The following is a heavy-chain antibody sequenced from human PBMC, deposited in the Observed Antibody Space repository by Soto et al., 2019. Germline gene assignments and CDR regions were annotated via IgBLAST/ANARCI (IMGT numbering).Heavy chain of an antibody. D-gene: IGHD2-21*01. CDR3: ARGGISHWAYFYYMDV. Sequence: PSETLSLTCVVSGGSLSDYFWSWIRQPPGMALEWIGEINHLGSINYNPSLKSRVTMSVDTSKNQFSLTLNSVTAADTATYYCARGGISHWAYFYYMDVWDRGT. CDR2: INHLGSI. CDR1: GGSLSDYF. V-gene: IGHV4-34*01. J-gene: IGHJ6*03.